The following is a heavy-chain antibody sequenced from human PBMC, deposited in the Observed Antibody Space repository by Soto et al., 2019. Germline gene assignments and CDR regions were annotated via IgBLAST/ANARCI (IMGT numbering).Heavy chain of an antibody. Sequence: SETLSLTCTVSGASINNYYWSWIRQPPGKGLEWIVYTHYSGRTNHNPSLESRVIMSLDTSKNQISVKVNSVTAADTAVYFCARLAPLADTGDYYYHAMDVWGQGTTVTVSS. CDR2: THYSGRT. V-gene: IGHV4-59*08. J-gene: IGHJ6*02. D-gene: IGHD3-10*01. CDR1: GASINNYY. CDR3: ARLAPLADTGDYYYHAMDV.